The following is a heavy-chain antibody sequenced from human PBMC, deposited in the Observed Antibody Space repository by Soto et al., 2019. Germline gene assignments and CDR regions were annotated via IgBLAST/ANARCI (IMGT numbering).Heavy chain of an antibody. Sequence: ASVKVSCKASGYTFTNHYIHWVRQGPGQGPEWMGAINPSGGTTDYAQKFKGRVTLTSDTPTGTVYMELRSLRSADTAIYYCARDEYHYGSGSSYSTLDDWGQGTLVTVSS. CDR3: ARDEYHYGSGSSYSTLDD. CDR2: INPSGGTT. V-gene: IGHV1-46*01. J-gene: IGHJ4*02. CDR1: GYTFTNHY. D-gene: IGHD3-10*01.